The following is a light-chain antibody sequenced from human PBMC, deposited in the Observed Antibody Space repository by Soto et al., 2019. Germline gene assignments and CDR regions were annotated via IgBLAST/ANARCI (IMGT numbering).Light chain of an antibody. CDR2: GAS. CDR3: QQYNNWPQT. J-gene: IGKJ3*01. V-gene: IGKV3-15*01. CDR1: QSVIDN. Sequence: EIVMTQSPVTLSVSPGERATLSCRASQSVIDNLAWYQQKPGQAPRLLISGASTRATGIPARFSGSGSGTEFTLTISSMQSEDFALYYCQQYNNWPQTFGPGTKLDIK.